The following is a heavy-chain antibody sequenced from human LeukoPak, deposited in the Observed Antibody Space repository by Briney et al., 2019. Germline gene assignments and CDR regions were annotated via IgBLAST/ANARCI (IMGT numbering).Heavy chain of an antibody. V-gene: IGHV3-30*14. CDR2: ISHDGSIR. Sequence: PGTSLRLSCAASGFIFKSFAVHWVRQAPGKGLEWVAFISHDGSIRYYADSVKGRSTISRDNSKNTLYLQMNSLRAEDTAVYYCARSFCGGDCYSYYYYYMDVWGKGTTVTVSS. J-gene: IGHJ6*03. D-gene: IGHD2-21*02. CDR3: ARSFCGGDCYSYYYYYMDV. CDR1: GFIFKSFA.